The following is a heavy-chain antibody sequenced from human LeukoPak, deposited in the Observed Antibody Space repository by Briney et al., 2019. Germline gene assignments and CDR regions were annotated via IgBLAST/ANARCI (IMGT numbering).Heavy chain of an antibody. D-gene: IGHD6-13*01. CDR2: IKYDGNEE. J-gene: IGHJ4*02. V-gene: IGHV3-7*01. Sequence: GGSLRLSCAASGFTFSDYWMSWMRQAPGKGLEWVANIKYDGNEEYYVDSVKGRFTISRDNAKNSLYLQLNSLRVEDTAVYYCKSGGAAPGSFDNWGQGTLVTVSP. CDR3: KSGGAAPGSFDN. CDR1: GFTFSDYW.